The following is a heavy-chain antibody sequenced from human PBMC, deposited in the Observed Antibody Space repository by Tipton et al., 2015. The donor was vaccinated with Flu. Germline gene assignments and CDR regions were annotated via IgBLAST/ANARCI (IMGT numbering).Heavy chain of an antibody. Sequence: TLSLTCSISGFSLSSGFYWGWVRQPPGKGLEWIAYIYYSGSTNYNPSLKSRVTISVDMSKNQFSLKLNSVTAADTAVYYCARSPGYYFDYWGQGTLVTVSS. CDR3: ARSPGYYFDY. J-gene: IGHJ4*02. V-gene: IGHV4-61*01. CDR1: GFSLSSGFY. CDR2: IYYSGST.